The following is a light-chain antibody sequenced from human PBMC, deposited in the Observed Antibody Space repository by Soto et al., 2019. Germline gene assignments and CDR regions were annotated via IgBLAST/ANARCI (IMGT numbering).Light chain of an antibody. J-gene: IGKJ4*01. CDR1: QGISSD. CDR2: DAS. CDR3: QNYNNVPLT. Sequence: DIQMTQSPSSLSASVGDRVTIICRASQGISSDLAWYQQKPGKVPKLLIYDASTLQSWVPSRFSGSGSGTDFTLTISSLQPEDVATYYCQNYNNVPLTFGGGTKVEIK. V-gene: IGKV1-27*01.